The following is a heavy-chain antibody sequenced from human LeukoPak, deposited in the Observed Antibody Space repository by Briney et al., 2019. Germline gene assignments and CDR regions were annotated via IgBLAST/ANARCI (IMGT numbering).Heavy chain of an antibody. D-gene: IGHD4-17*01. V-gene: IGHV3-15*01. J-gene: IGHJ6*02. CDR3: TTYDYGDYYFFYGMDV. Sequence: GGSLRLSCAASGFSFSGSATHWVRQAPGKGLEWVGRIKRKTDGGTIDYGAAVKGRFTISRDDSKNTLYLQMDSLKSEDTAVYYCTTYDYGDYYFFYGMDVWGQGTTVTVSS. CDR2: IKRKTDGGTI. CDR1: GFSFSGSA.